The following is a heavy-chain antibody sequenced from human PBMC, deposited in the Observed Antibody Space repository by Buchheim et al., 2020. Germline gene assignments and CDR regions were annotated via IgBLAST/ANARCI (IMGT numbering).Heavy chain of an antibody. CDR3: ARVLEDVVVPAAILQINWFDP. Sequence: QVQLQQWGAGLLKPSETLSLTCAVYGGSFSGYYWSWIRQPPGKGLEWIGEINHSGSTNYNPSLKSRVTISVDTSKNQFSLKLSSVTAADTAVYYCARVLEDVVVPAAILQINWFDPWGQGTL. CDR1: GGSFSGYY. D-gene: IGHD2-2*02. V-gene: IGHV4-34*01. J-gene: IGHJ5*02. CDR2: INHSGST.